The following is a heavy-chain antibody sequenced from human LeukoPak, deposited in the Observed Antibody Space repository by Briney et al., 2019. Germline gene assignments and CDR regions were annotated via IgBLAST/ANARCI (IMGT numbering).Heavy chain of an antibody. V-gene: IGHV3-74*01. J-gene: IGHJ4*02. Sequence: PGGSLPLSCAASGFTFRSYWWHWVRPAPGKGLVGVSRINSDGSSTSYADSVKGRFTISRDNAKNTLYLQMNSLRAEDTAVYYCASESIAAAGEFDYWGQGTLVTVSS. CDR2: INSDGSST. D-gene: IGHD6-13*01. CDR3: ASESIAAAGEFDY. CDR1: GFTFRSYW.